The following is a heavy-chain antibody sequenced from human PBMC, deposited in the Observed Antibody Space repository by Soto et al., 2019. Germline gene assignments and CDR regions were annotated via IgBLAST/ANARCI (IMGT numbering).Heavy chain of an antibody. J-gene: IGHJ4*02. CDR3: GRVALGYDFHY. D-gene: IGHD5-12*01. CDR2: IYHSGST. Sequence: SETLSLTCAVSGGSISSGAYSWSWIRQPPGKGLERIGYIYHSGSTSYSPSLKSRVTISVDRSKNQFSLKLTSVTAADTAVYYCGRVALGYDFHYWGPVTMAAVSS. V-gene: IGHV4-30-2*01. CDR1: GGSISSGAYS.